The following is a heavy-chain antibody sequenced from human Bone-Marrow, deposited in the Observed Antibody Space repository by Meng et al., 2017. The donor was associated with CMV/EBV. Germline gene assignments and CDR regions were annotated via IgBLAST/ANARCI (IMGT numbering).Heavy chain of an antibody. J-gene: IGHJ3*02. Sequence: GGSLRLSCAASGFTFSSYEMNWVRQAPGKGLEWVSYISSSGSTIYYADSVKGRFTISRDNAKNSLYLQMNSLRAEDTAVYYCARAGCSGGSCYSQRAFDIWGQGTMVTVSS. D-gene: IGHD2-15*01. CDR1: GFTFSSYE. CDR3: ARAGCSGGSCYSQRAFDI. V-gene: IGHV3-48*03. CDR2: ISSSGSTI.